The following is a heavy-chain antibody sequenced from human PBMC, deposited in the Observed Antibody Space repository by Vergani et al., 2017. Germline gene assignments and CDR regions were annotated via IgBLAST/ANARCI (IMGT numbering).Heavy chain of an antibody. J-gene: IGHJ4*02. D-gene: IGHD2-2*01. Sequence: QLQLQESGPGLVKPSETLSLTCTVSGGSISSSSYYWGWIRQPPGKGLEWIGEINHSGSTNYNPSLKSRVTISVDTSKNQFSLKLSSVTAADTAVYYCAKGLRVVVVPAAIDYWGQGTLVTVSS. CDR1: GGSISSSSYY. CDR3: AKGLRVVVVPAAIDY. V-gene: IGHV4-39*07. CDR2: INHSGST.